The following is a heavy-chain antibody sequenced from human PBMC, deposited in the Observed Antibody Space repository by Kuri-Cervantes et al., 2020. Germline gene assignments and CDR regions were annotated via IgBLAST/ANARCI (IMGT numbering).Heavy chain of an antibody. CDR2: IIRMTVKA. Sequence: SVKVSCKASGGTFSNHPISWVRQAPGQGLGWIGEIIRMTVKANYAQKFKGRVTITADKSTSTAYMELSSLRSEETAVYYCSSQAPAGTQYFDYWVQGTLVTVSS. V-gene: IGHV1-69*10. CDR1: GGTFSNHP. J-gene: IGHJ4*02. CDR3: SSQAPAGTQYFDY. D-gene: IGHD6-13*01.